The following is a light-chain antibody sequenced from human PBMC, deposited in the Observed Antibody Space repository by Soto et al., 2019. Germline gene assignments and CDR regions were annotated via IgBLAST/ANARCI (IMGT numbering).Light chain of an antibody. CDR3: GSWDSSLSAYV. CDR2: DDN. J-gene: IGLJ1*01. Sequence: QSVLTQPPSVSAAPGQKVTISCSGSSSNIGGNSVSWYQQLPGTAPKLLIYDDNKRPSGIPDRFSGSKSGTSATLGITGFQTGDEADYYCGSWDSSLSAYVFGTGTKATLL. V-gene: IGLV1-51*01. CDR1: SSNIGGNS.